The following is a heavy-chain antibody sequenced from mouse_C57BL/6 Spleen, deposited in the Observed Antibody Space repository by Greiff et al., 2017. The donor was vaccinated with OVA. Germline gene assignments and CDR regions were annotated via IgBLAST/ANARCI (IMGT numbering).Heavy chain of an antibody. CDR2: ILPGSGST. CDR3: ARRGYDGYPYYYAMDY. V-gene: IGHV1-9*01. CDR1: GYTFTGYW. J-gene: IGHJ4*01. D-gene: IGHD2-3*01. Sequence: QVQLKQSGAELMKPGASVKLSCKATGYTFTGYWIEWVKQRPGHGLEWIGEILPGSGSTNYNEKFKGKATFTADTSSNTAYMQLGSLTTEDSAIYYCARRGYDGYPYYYAMDYWGQGTSVTVSS.